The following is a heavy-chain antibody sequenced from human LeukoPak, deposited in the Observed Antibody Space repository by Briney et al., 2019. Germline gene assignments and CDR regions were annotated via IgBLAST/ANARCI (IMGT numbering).Heavy chain of an antibody. J-gene: IGHJ1*01. CDR1: GFTFSSYG. V-gene: IGHV3-30*18. D-gene: IGHD4-23*01. Sequence: PGGSLRLSCAASGFTFSSYGMHWVRQAPGKGLEWVAVISYDGRDKYYADSVKGRFTISRDNSRNTLYLQMNSLRAEDTAVYYCAKDWTTAVTPLHWGQGTLVTVSS. CDR2: ISYDGRDK. CDR3: AKDWTTAVTPLH.